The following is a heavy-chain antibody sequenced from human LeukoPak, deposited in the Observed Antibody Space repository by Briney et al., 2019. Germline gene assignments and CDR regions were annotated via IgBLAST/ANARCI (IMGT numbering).Heavy chain of an antibody. V-gene: IGHV3-21*01. Sequence: PGGSLRLSCAASGFTFSSYSMNWVRQAPGKGLEWVSSISSSSSYIYYADSVKGRFTISRDNAENSLYLQMNSLRAEDTAVYYCAREIVPAAIRFDPWGQGTLVTVSS. CDR1: GFTFSSYS. J-gene: IGHJ5*02. CDR2: ISSSSSYI. CDR3: AREIVPAAIRFDP. D-gene: IGHD2-2*02.